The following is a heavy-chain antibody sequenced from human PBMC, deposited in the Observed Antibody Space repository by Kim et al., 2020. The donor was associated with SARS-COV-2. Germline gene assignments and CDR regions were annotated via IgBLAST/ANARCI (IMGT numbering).Heavy chain of an antibody. J-gene: IGHJ4*02. V-gene: IGHV1-69*01. Sequence: NYAQKFQGRVTITADESTSTAYMELSSLRSEDTAVYYCARDRRGGDAHDYWGQGTLVTVSS. D-gene: IGHD3-10*01. CDR3: ARDRRGGDAHDY.